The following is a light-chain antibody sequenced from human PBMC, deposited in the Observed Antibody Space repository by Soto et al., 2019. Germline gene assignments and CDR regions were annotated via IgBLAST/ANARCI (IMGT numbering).Light chain of an antibody. V-gene: IGKV3-15*01. J-gene: IGKJ3*01. Sequence: EIVMTQSPATLSVSPGERVTLSCRASQSVSSSLAWYQQKPGQAPRLLIYGASTKATGIPARFSGSGSGTEFTLTISRLQSEDFAVYYCQQYNNWPPFTFGPGTKVDIE. CDR2: GAS. CDR1: QSVSSS. CDR3: QQYNNWPPFT.